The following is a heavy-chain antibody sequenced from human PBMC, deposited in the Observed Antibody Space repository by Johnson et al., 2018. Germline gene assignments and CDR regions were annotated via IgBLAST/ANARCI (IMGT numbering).Heavy chain of an antibody. CDR3: VRHPDCRSAYETNAGGHSFYYMDV. CDR2: IYPGDSET. V-gene: IGHV5-51*01. J-gene: IGHJ6*03. D-gene: IGHD3-3*01. Sequence: VQLVQSGAAVRRSGESLKISCQASGYSFPDYWIGWVRQMPGKGLEWMDIIYPGDSETRYRPTFQGQVTISADKSTNTAYLRWSSLKASDTATFYCVRHPDCRSAYETNAGGHSFYYMDVWGRGTTVTVSS. CDR1: GYSFPDYW.